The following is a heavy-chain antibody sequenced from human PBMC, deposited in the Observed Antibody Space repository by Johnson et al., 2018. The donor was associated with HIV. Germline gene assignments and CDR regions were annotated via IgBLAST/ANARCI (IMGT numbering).Heavy chain of an antibody. CDR1: GFTFSNYG. D-gene: IGHD1-14*01. V-gene: IGHV3-30*03. CDR3: ARECEPAGLAFDI. J-gene: IGHJ3*02. CDR2: ISNDGSDK. Sequence: QVQLVESGGGVVQPGRSLRLSCAASGFTFSNYGMHWVRQAPGKGLEWVAVISNDGSDKYYADSVKGRFTISRDNSKNTLYLQMNSLRAEDTAVYYCARECEPAGLAFDIWGQGTMVTVSS.